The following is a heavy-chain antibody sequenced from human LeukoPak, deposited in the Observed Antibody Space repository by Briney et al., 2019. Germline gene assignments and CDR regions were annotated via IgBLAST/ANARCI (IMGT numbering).Heavy chain of an antibody. D-gene: IGHD3-9*01. J-gene: IGHJ4*02. Sequence: GGSLRLSCAASGFTFSSYAMSWVRQAPGKGLEWVSAIGGSGGSTYYADSVKGRFTISRDNSKNTLYLQMNSLRAEDTAVYYCASQLPYDILTGYYCWGQGTLVTVSS. CDR3: ASQLPYDILTGYYC. CDR1: GFTFSSYA. CDR2: IGGSGGST. V-gene: IGHV3-23*01.